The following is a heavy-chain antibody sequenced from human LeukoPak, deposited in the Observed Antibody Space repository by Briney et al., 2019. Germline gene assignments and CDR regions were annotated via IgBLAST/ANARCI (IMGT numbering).Heavy chain of an antibody. CDR3: ARDRHKYNYDSGGYPPY. J-gene: IGHJ4*02. D-gene: IGHD3-22*01. Sequence: PGRSLRLSCAASGFTFDDYAMHWVRQAPGKGLEWVSGISWNSGSIGYADSVKDRFTISRDNAKNSLYLQMNTLRAGDTAVYYCARDRHKYNYDSGGYPPYWGQGTLVTVSS. V-gene: IGHV3-9*01. CDR1: GFTFDDYA. CDR2: ISWNSGSI.